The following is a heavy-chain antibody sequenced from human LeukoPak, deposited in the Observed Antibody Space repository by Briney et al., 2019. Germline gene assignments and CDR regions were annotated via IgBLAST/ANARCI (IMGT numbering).Heavy chain of an antibody. CDR2: INSDGTNT. J-gene: IGHJ4*02. V-gene: IGHV3-74*01. D-gene: IGHD5-24*01. Sequence: GGSLRLSCAASGFTLSGYWMHWVRQAPGKGLVWVSHINSDGTNTRYADSVKGRFTISRDNARNTLYLQMRSLRADDTAVYYCARIGNNAALDYWGQGALVTVSS. CDR1: GFTLSGYW. CDR3: ARIGNNAALDY.